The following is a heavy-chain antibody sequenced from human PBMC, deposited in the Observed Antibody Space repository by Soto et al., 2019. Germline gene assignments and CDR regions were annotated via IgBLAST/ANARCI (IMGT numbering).Heavy chain of an antibody. CDR3: ARGERAVANRVGMDV. Sequence: GASVKVSCKASEGSFRDYVISWVRQGPGQGLDWMGGIIPSLGAAHYAQRFEGRVRITADGSTSTAFMEVTSLRSEDTAVYYCARGERAVANRVGMDVWGQGTSVTVSS. CDR2: IIPSLGAA. CDR1: EGSFRDYV. J-gene: IGHJ6*02. D-gene: IGHD6-19*01. V-gene: IGHV1-69*13.